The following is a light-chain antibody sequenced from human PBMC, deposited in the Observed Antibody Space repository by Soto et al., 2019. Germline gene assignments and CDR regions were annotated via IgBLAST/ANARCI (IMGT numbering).Light chain of an antibody. CDR1: KSVSNN. CDR2: GAS. CDR3: QQYRNWPPLT. V-gene: IGKV3-15*01. J-gene: IGKJ4*02. Sequence: EIVMTQSPATLSVSPGERAILSCRASKSVSNNLAWYQQKPGQAPRLLIYGASTMATGIPARFSGSGSGTQCTLRIISLQSEDFEIYYCQQYRNWPPLTFGGGTKVEIK.